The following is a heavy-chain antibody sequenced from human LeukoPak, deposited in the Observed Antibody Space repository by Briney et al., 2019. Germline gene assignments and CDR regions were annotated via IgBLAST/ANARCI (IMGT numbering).Heavy chain of an antibody. V-gene: IGHV3-23*01. Sequence: GGSLRLSCAVSGITLSNYGMSWVRQAPGKGLEWVAGLSGSGGGTNYADSVQGRFTISRDNPKNTLYLQMNSLRAEDTAVYYCAKRGVVIRVFLVGFHKEAYYFDSWGQGALVTVSS. CDR2: LSGSGGGT. D-gene: IGHD3-10*01. J-gene: IGHJ4*02. CDR3: AKRGVVIRVFLVGFHKEAYYFDS. CDR1: GITLSNYG.